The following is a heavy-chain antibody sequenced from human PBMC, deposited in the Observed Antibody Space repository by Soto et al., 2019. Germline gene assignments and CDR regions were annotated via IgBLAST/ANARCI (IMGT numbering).Heavy chain of an antibody. CDR2: IYYSGST. J-gene: IGHJ6*02. D-gene: IGHD3-22*01. V-gene: IGHV4-39*01. Sequence: PSETLSLTCTVSGGSISSSSYYWGWIRQPPGKGLEWIGSIYYSGSTYYNPSLKSRVTISVDTSKNQFSLKLSSVTAADTAVYYCARHSPGGYDSSGYYSRGINHYYYGMDVWGQGTTVTVSS. CDR1: GGSISSSSYY. CDR3: ARHSPGGYDSSGYYSRGINHYYYGMDV.